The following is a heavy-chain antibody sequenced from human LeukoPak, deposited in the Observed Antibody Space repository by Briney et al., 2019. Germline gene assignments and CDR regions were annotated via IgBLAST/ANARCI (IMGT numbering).Heavy chain of an antibody. CDR2: IVVGSGNT. J-gene: IGHJ4*02. V-gene: IGHV1-58*02. Sequence: ASVKVSCKASGFTFTSSAMQWVRQARGQRLEWIGWIVVGSGNTNYAQKFQERVTITRDMSTSTAYMELSSLRSEDTAVYYRARDRWGQGDSSGYYYFPFSLGSDYWGQGTLVTVSS. CDR1: GFTFTSSA. CDR3: ARDRWGQGDSSGYYYFPFSLGSDY. D-gene: IGHD3-22*01.